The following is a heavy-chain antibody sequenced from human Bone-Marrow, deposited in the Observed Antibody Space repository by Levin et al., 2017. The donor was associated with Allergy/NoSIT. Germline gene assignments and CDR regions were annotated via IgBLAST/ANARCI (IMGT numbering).Heavy chain of an antibody. V-gene: IGHV3-15*01. CDR1: GFTFSNAW. CDR3: TTVDLSSGGYGYFDY. CDR2: IKSKTDGGTT. J-gene: IGHJ4*02. D-gene: IGHD6-19*01. Sequence: GGSLRLSCAASGFTFSNAWMSWVRQAPGKGLEWVGRIKSKTDGGTTDYAAPVKGRFTISRDDSKNTLYLQMNSLKTEDTAVYYCTTVDLSSGGYGYFDYWGQGTLVTVSS.